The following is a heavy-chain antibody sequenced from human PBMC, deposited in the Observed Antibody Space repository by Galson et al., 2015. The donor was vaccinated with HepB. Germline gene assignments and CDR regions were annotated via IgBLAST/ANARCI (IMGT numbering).Heavy chain of an antibody. CDR3: ARDMGKVTPNYFDY. CDR1: GFTFTRYA. J-gene: IGHJ4*02. D-gene: IGHD2-21*02. CDR2: ISYGGSNK. V-gene: IGHV3-30-3*01. Sequence: SLRLSCAASGFTFTRYAIHWVRQAPGKGLEWVAFISYGGSNKFYGEFVKGRFTISRDNSKNTVYVQMNRLKPEDTAVYYCARDMGKVTPNYFDYWGQGTLVTVSS.